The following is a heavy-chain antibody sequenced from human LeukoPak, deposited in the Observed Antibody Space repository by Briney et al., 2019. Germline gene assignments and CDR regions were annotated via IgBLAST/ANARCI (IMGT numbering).Heavy chain of an antibody. J-gene: IGHJ4*02. Sequence: GGSLRLSCADSGFTFSNYYMSWIRQAPGKGLEWVSDISSTSIYTNYADSVKGRFTISRDNAKNSLYLQMNSLRAEDTAVYYCARVDGYRSSWDCDYWGQGTLVTVSS. CDR2: ISSTSIYT. D-gene: IGHD6-13*01. CDR1: GFTFSNYY. CDR3: ARVDGYRSSWDCDY. V-gene: IGHV3-11*05.